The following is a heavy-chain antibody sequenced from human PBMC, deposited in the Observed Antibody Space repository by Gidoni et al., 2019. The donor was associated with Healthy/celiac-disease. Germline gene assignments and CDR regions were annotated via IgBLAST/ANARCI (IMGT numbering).Heavy chain of an antibody. Sequence: EVQLVESGGGLVKPGGSLRLSCAASGFTFSSYSMNWVRQAPGKGLEWVASISSSSSYIYYADSVKGRFTISRDNAKNSLYLQMNSLRAEDTAVYYCARQHHSNYVYYYYGMDVWGQGTTVTVSS. D-gene: IGHD4-4*01. V-gene: IGHV3-21*01. CDR1: GFTFSSYS. CDR3: ARQHHSNYVYYYYGMDV. J-gene: IGHJ6*02. CDR2: ISSSSSYI.